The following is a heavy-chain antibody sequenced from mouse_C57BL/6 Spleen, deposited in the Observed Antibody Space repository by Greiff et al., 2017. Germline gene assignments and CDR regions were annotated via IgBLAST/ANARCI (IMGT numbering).Heavy chain of an antibody. Sequence: QVQLKQPGAELVRPGTSVKLSCKASGYTFTSYWMHWVKQRPGQGLEWIEGIDPSDSYTNYNQKFKGKATLTVDTSSSTAYMQLSSLTSEDSAVYYGARKTGAMDYWGKGTSVTVSS. V-gene: IGHV1-59*01. CDR2: IDPSDSYT. J-gene: IGHJ4*01. CDR1: GYTFTSYW. CDR3: ARKTGAMDY.